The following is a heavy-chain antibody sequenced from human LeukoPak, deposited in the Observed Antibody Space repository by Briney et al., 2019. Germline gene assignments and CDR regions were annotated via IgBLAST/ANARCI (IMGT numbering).Heavy chain of an antibody. V-gene: IGHV3-30*03. CDR3: AREGYYGSGSPPSLYFDY. D-gene: IGHD3-10*01. CDR2: TSSDLNVK. Sequence: GGSLRLSCAASGFTFSSYEMSWVRQAPGKGLEWVAVTSSDLNVKLYADSVKGRFTISRDNSRSTLYLQMNSLRPEDTAIYYCAREGYYGSGSPPSLYFDYWGQGTLVTVSS. J-gene: IGHJ4*02. CDR1: GFTFSSYE.